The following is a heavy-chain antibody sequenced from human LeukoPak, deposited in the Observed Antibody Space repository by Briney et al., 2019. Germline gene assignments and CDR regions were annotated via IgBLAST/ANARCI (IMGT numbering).Heavy chain of an antibody. V-gene: IGHV1-18*01. CDR2: ISAYNGNT. Sequence: ASVKVSCKASGYTFTSYGISWVRQAPGQGLEWMGWISAYNGNTNYAQKLQGRVTMTTDTSTSTAYMELRSLRSDDTAVYYCARGRASTVTTVGSGPDYWGQGTLVTVSS. CDR1: GYTFTSYG. CDR3: ARGRASTVTTVGSGPDY. D-gene: IGHD4-17*01. J-gene: IGHJ4*02.